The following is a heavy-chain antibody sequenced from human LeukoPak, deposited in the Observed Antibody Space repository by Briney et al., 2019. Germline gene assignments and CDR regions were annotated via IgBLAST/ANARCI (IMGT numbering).Heavy chain of an antibody. J-gene: IGHJ4*02. CDR3: ARDGEDYYYDSSGYYYGY. D-gene: IGHD3-22*01. Sequence: ASVKVSCKASGYTFTSYGISWVRQAPGQGLEWMGWISVYNGNTSYAQKLQGRVTMTTDTATGTAYMELRSLRSDDTAVYYCARDGEDYYYDSSGYYYGYWGQGTLVTVSS. CDR1: GYTFTSYG. CDR2: ISVYNGNT. V-gene: IGHV1-18*01.